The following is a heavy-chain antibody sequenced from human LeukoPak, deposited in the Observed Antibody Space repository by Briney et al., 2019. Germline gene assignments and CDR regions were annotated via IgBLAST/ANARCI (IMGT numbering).Heavy chain of an antibody. V-gene: IGHV5-10-1*01. CDR2: IDPSDSYT. J-gene: IGHJ4*02. Sequence: GESLMISCEGSGYSFTNYWISWVRQMPGKGLEWMGRIDPSDSYTNYSPSFQGHVTISADKSISTAYLQWSSLKASDTAMYYCARGLDIALDYWGQGTLVTVSS. CDR1: GYSFTNYW. CDR3: ARGLDIALDY. D-gene: IGHD5-12*01.